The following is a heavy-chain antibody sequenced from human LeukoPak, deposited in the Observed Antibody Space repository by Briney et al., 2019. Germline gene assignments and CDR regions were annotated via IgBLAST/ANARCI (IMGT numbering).Heavy chain of an antibody. CDR2: INPNSGGT. D-gene: IGHD3-10*01. CDR1: GYTFTGYY. J-gene: IGHJ5*02. CDR3: VRDPDIVLWFWESWDWFDP. Sequence: ASVKVSCKASGYTFTGYYMHWVRQAPGQGLEWMGWINPNSGGTNYAQKFQGRVTMTRDTSISTAYMELSRLRSDDTAVYYCVRDPDIVLWFWESWDWFDPWGQGTLVTVSS. V-gene: IGHV1-2*02.